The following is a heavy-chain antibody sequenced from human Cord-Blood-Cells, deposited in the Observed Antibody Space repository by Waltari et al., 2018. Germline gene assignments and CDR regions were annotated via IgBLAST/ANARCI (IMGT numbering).Heavy chain of an antibody. CDR1: GFTFSSYG. CDR2: RSYDGSNK. D-gene: IGHD3-10*01. V-gene: IGHV3-30*18. CDR3: AKGPGVQGSYFDY. Sequence: QVQLVESGGGVVQPGRSLRLSCAASGFTFSSYGMHWVRQAPGKGLEWVAVRSYDGSNKYYADSVKGRFTISRDNSKNTLYLQMNSLRAEDTAVYYCAKGPGVQGSYFDYWGQGTLVTVSS. J-gene: IGHJ4*02.